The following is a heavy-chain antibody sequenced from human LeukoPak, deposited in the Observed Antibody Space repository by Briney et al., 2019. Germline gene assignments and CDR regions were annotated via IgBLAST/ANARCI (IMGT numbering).Heavy chain of an antibody. V-gene: IGHV3-23*01. J-gene: IGHJ4*02. Sequence: PGGSLRLSCAASGFTFSRNAMNWVRQAPGKGLEWVAAISGNGLGTYADSVKGRFNISRDNSRNTLYLHMNNLRIEDTAFYYCAKDANFLRSSGYLIPIDFWGQGTLVTVSS. CDR1: GFTFSRNA. CDR2: ISGNGLGT. D-gene: IGHD3-22*01. CDR3: AKDANFLRSSGYLIPIDF.